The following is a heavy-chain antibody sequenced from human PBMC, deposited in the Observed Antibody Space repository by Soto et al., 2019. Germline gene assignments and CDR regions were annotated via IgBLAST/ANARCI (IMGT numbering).Heavy chain of an antibody. CDR1: GYTFTGYY. J-gene: IGHJ6*02. CDR3: ARARLAVPGEPDSVGYYYYGMDV. Sequence: ASVKVSCKASGYTFTGYYMHWVRHAPGQGLECMGWINPNSGGTNYAQKFQGRVTRTRDTAISTAYMELSRLRFDDTAVYYCARARLAVPGEPDSVGYYYYGMDVWGQGPTVTVSS. D-gene: IGHD6-19*01. CDR2: INPNSGGT. V-gene: IGHV1-2*02.